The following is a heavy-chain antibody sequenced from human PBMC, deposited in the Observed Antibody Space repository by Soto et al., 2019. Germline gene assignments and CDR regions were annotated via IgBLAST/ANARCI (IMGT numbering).Heavy chain of an antibody. Sequence: SVKVSCKASGGTFSSYAISWVRQAPGQGLEWMGGIIPIFGTANYAQKFQGRVTITADESTSTAYMELSSLRSEDTAVYYCARDGREIQLWSYYYYGMDVWGQGTTVTVSS. D-gene: IGHD5-18*01. CDR2: IIPIFGTA. V-gene: IGHV1-69*13. J-gene: IGHJ6*02. CDR1: GGTFSSYA. CDR3: ARDGREIQLWSYYYYGMDV.